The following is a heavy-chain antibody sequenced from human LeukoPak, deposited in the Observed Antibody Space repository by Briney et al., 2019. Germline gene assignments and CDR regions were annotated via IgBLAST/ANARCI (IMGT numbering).Heavy chain of an antibody. CDR2: IIPNNGGT. V-gene: IGHV1-2*02. CDR3: TRDHCSFANCYEDYYYGMDV. CDR1: GYTFTDYY. Sequence: GSVKVSCKPSGYTFTDYYMHWVRQAPGQGLEWMGWIIPNNGGTTYAQNFQGRVTMTRDTSISTAYMELSRLRSDDSAIYYCTRDHCSFANCYEDYYYGMDVWGQGTTVTVSS. D-gene: IGHD2-2*01. J-gene: IGHJ6*02.